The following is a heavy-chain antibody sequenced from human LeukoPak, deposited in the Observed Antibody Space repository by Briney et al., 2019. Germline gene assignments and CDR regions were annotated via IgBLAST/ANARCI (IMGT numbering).Heavy chain of an antibody. Sequence: GASVKVTCKASGGTFSSYAINWVRQAPGQWLELMGGIIPLFGTANYAQKFQGRVTITAVESMRTAYMELSSLRSVDTAVYYCARGWLAETTVVTPYNYWGQGTLVTVSS. V-gene: IGHV1-69*13. CDR1: GGTFSSYA. CDR3: ARGWLAETTVVTPYNY. J-gene: IGHJ4*02. CDR2: IIPLFGTA. D-gene: IGHD4-23*01.